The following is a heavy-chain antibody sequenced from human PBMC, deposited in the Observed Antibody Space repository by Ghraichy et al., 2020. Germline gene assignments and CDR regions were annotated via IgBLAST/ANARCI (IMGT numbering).Heavy chain of an antibody. CDR2: IIPIFGTA. Sequence: SVKVSCKASGGTFSSYAISWVRQAPGQGLEWMGGIIPIFGTANYAQKFQGRVTITADESTSTAYMELSSLRSEDTAVYYCARDVTALELDYYGMDVWGQGTTVTVSS. V-gene: IGHV1-69*13. CDR3: ARDVTALELDYYGMDV. D-gene: IGHD1-7*01. J-gene: IGHJ6*02. CDR1: GGTFSSYA.